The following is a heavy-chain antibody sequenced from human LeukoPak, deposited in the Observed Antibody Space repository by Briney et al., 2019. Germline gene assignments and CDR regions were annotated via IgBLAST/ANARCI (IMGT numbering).Heavy chain of an antibody. Sequence: GESLKISCKGSGYSFTSYWIGWVRQMPGKGLEWMGIIYPGDSDTRYSPSFQGQVTISADKSISTAYLQWSSLKASDTAMYYCARHHYDFWSGYPHPPDYWGQGTLVTVSS. CDR3: ARHHYDFWSGYPHPPDY. D-gene: IGHD3-3*01. CDR2: IYPGDSDT. V-gene: IGHV5-51*01. J-gene: IGHJ4*02. CDR1: GYSFTSYW.